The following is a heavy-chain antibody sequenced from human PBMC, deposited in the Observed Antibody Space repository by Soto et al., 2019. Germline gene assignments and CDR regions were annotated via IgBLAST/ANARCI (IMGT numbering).Heavy chain of an antibody. CDR2: INPDSGGS. D-gene: IGHD3-22*01. CDR1: GYSFSDHY. Sequence: GASVKVSCKASGYSFSDHYIHWVRQAPGQGLEWMGWINPDSGGSNNAQKFEDRVIMISDTSINTVYMEMSGLRSDDIAVYYCARNGGGSGNYYSIDLWGPGTLVTVSS. V-gene: IGHV1-2*02. J-gene: IGHJ5*02. CDR3: ARNGGGSGNYYSIDL.